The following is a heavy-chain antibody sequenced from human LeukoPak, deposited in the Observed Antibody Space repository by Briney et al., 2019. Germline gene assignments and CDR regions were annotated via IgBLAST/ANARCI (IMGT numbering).Heavy chain of an antibody. CDR3: AKDLIGVGGSYAPYYYYGMDV. V-gene: IGHV3-23*01. CDR2: ISGSGGST. CDR1: GFTFSRYW. Sequence: GGSLRLSCAASGFTFSRYWMSWVRQAPGKGLEWVSAISGSGGSTYYADSVKGRFTISRDKSKNTLYLQMNSLRAEDTAVYYCAKDLIGVGGSYAPYYYYGMDVWGQGTTVTVSS. D-gene: IGHD1-26*01. J-gene: IGHJ6*02.